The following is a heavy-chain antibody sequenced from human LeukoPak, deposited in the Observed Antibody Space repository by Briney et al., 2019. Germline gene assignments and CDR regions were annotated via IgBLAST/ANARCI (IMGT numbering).Heavy chain of an antibody. CDR1: GYTFTSYG. J-gene: IGHJ6*02. V-gene: IGHV1-18*01. CDR3: ARNKPGYRSSWLYYYYGMDV. Sequence: ASVKVSCKAPGYTFTSYGISWVRQAPGQGLEWMGWISAYNGNTNYAQKLQGRVTMTTDTSTSTAYMELRSLRSDDTAVYYCARNKPGYRSSWLYYYYGMDVWGQGTTVTVSS. CDR2: ISAYNGNT. D-gene: IGHD6-13*01.